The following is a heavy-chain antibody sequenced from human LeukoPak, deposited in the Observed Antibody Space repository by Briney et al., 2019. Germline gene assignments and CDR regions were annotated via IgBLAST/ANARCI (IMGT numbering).Heavy chain of an antibody. J-gene: IGHJ6*04. CDR2: IKQDESEK. CDR3: ARVPYSSTWSYGMHI. D-gene: IGHD6-13*01. CDR1: GFPLSNYW. Sequence: PGGSLRLSCTASGFPLSNYWMSWVRQTPENGLEWVANIKQDESEKVYVDSVKGRFTISRDNAKRPLHLQSGALRADDTAGYYCARVPYSSTWSYGMHIWGGGTTVTVSS. V-gene: IGHV3-7*03.